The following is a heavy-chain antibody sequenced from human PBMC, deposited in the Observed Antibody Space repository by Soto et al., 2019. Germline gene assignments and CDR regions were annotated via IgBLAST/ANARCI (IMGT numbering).Heavy chain of an antibody. CDR2: INHRGST. Sequence: QVQLQQWGAGPLKPSETLSLTCAVYGGSFSGYYWSWIRQPPGKGLEWIGEINHRGSTNYNPSLKSRVTISVDTSKNQFSLKLSSVTAADTAVYYCARGLTTVTTVRYFDHWGQGTLVTVSS. D-gene: IGHD4-17*01. J-gene: IGHJ4*02. CDR3: ARGLTTVTTVRYFDH. V-gene: IGHV4-34*01. CDR1: GGSFSGYY.